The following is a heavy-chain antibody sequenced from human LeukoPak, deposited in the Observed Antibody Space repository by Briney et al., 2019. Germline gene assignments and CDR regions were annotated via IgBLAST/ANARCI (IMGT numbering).Heavy chain of an antibody. CDR3: ARGTGTFVRDWFDP. CDR2: INAGNGNT. V-gene: IGHV1-3*01. D-gene: IGHD1-1*01. CDR1: GYTFTSCA. J-gene: IGHJ5*02. Sequence: ASVKVSCKASGYTFTSCAMHWVRQAPGQRLEWMGWINAGNGNTKYSQKFQGRVTFIRDTSASTVYVELGSLTSEDTAVYYCARGTGTFVRDWFDPWGQGTLVTVSS.